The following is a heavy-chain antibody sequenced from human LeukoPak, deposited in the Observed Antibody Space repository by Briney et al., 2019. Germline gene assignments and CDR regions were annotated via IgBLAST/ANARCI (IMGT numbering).Heavy chain of an antibody. V-gene: IGHV5-10-1*01. J-gene: IGHJ4*02. Sequence: GESLKISCKDSGYSFTTYWITWVRQMPGKGLEWMGRIDPSDSYTNYSPSFQGHFTISADKSISTTYLQWSSLKASDTAIYYCARLYIGSFDDWGQGTLVTVSS. D-gene: IGHD1-26*01. CDR3: ARLYIGSFDD. CDR2: IDPSDSYT. CDR1: GYSFTTYW.